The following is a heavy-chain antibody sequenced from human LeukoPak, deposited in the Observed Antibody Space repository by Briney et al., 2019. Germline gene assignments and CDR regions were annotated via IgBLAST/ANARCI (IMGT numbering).Heavy chain of an antibody. Sequence: SETLSLTRTVSGGSISSYDWSWIRQPAGKGLEWIGQIYATGGTNYNPSLKSRVTMSVDTSKNQFSLELTSVTAADTAVYYCAREGDCSGGSCYSGPFDYWGQGTLVTVSS. CDR1: GGSISSYD. CDR3: AREGDCSGGSCYSGPFDY. CDR2: IYATGGT. D-gene: IGHD2-15*01. J-gene: IGHJ4*02. V-gene: IGHV4-4*07.